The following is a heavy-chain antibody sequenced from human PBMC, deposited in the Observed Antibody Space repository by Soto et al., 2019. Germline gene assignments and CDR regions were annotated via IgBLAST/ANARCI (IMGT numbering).Heavy chain of an antibody. D-gene: IGHD3-16*01. V-gene: IGHV3-23*01. CDR2: IIGSGDST. CDR1: GFTFKTYT. CDR3: AKDHWGSY. Sequence: EVQLSDSGGGSVQPGASLRLSCAASGFTFKTYTMNWVRQAPGQGLEWVSAIIGSGDSTFYADSVKGRFTISRDNSKNTLYLQMTTLRADDTALYHCAKDHWGSYSGQGTLVTVSS. J-gene: IGHJ4*02.